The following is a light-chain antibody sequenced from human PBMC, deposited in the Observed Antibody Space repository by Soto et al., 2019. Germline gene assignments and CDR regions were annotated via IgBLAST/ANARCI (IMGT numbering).Light chain of an antibody. CDR2: GAS. CDR1: QSVSSSY. Sequence: IVLTQSPGTLSLSPGERATLSCRASQSVSSSYFAWYQQKPGQAPRLLIYGASNRATGIPDRFSGSGSGTDFTLTISRLEPEDFAVYYCQQYSNSPPYTFCQGTKLEIK. CDR3: QQYSNSPPYT. V-gene: IGKV3-20*01. J-gene: IGKJ2*01.